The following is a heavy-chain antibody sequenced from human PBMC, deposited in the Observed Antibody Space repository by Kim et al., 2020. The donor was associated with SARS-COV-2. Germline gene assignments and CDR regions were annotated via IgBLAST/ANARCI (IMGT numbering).Heavy chain of an antibody. CDR2: SGSTI. D-gene: IGHD6-6*01. CDR3: ATARLGY. J-gene: IGHJ4*02. Sequence: SGSTIYYADSVKGRFTISRDNAKNSLYLQMNSLRAEDTAVYYCATARLGYWGQGTLVTVSS. V-gene: IGHV3-11*01.